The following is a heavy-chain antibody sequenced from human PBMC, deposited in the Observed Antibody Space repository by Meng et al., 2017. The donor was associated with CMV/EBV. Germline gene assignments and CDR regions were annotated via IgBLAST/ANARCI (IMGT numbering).Heavy chain of an antibody. Sequence: GGSLRLSCAASGFTFSSYGMHWVRQAPGKGLDWVAFIRYDGSNRYYADSVKGRFTISRDNSKNTLYLQMNSLRPEDTAVYYCAKDAPSCGVSPSYYYYGMDVWGQGTTVTVSS. V-gene: IGHV3-30*02. CDR2: IRYDGSNR. CDR1: GFTFSSYG. J-gene: IGHJ6*02. CDR3: AKDAPSCGVSPSYYYYGMDV. D-gene: IGHD5/OR15-5a*01.